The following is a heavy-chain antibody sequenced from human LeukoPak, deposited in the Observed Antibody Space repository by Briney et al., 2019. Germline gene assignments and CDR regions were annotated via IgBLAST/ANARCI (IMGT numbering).Heavy chain of an antibody. CDR2: INPSGGST. CDR1: GYTFTSYY. D-gene: IGHD2-21*01. V-gene: IGHV1-46*01. CDR3: ARGNTYCGGDCYPHFDY. J-gene: IGHJ4*02. Sequence: ASVKVSCKASGYTFTSYYMHWVRQAPGQGLEWMGIINPSGGSTSYAQKFQGRVTMTRDTSTGTVYMELSSLRSEDTAVYYCARGNTYCGGDCYPHFDYWGQGTLVTVSS.